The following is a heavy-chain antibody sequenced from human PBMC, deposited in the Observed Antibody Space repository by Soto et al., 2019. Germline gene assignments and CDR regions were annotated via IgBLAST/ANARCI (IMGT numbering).Heavy chain of an antibody. V-gene: IGHV1-69*13. D-gene: IGHD6-19*01. CDR2: IIPIFGTA. J-gene: IGHJ4*02. CDR1: GGTFSSYA. CDR3: ARGRIAVAGPYYFDY. Sequence: SSVKVSCKASGGTFSSYAISWVRQAPGQGLEWMGGIIPIFGTANYAQKFQGRVTITADESTSTAYMELSSLRSEDTAVYYCARGRIAVAGPYYFDYWGQGTLVTVSS.